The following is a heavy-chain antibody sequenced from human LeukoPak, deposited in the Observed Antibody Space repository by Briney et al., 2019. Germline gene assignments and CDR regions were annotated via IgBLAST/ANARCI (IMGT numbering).Heavy chain of an antibody. CDR2: NRNKANSYTT. J-gene: IGHJ4*02. V-gene: IGHV3-72*01. D-gene: IGHD1-26*01. CDR1: GXTFSNHY. CDR3: ARDDSGSYSLDY. Sequence: AGGSLRLSCAASGXTFSNHYMDWVRQAPGKGLEWVARNRNKANSYTTEYAASVKGRFTISREDSKNSVYLQMNSLKTEDTAVYYCARDDSGSYSLDYWGQGTLVTVSS.